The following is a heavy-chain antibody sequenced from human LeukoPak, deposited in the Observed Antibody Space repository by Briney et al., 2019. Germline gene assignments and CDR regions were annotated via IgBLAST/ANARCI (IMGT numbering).Heavy chain of an antibody. J-gene: IGHJ4*02. CDR3: ARALPGYSYGSYYFDY. V-gene: IGHV4-4*07. CDR1: GGSFSSYY. D-gene: IGHD5-18*01. CDR2: IYTSGST. Sequence: SETLSLTCTVSGGSFSSYYWSWIRQPAGRGLEWIGRIYTSGSTNYNPSLKSRVTMSVDTSKNQFSLKLSSVTAADTAVYYCARALPGYSYGSYYFDYWGQGTLVTVSS.